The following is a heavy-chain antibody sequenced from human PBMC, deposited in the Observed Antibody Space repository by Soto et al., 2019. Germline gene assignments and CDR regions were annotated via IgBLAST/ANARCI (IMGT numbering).Heavy chain of an antibody. CDR1: GYTFTSYG. V-gene: IGHV1-18*04. J-gene: IGHJ4*02. D-gene: IGHD3-22*01. CDR2: IIAYNRNT. Sequence: ASVKASCKASGYTFTSYGISWVRQAPGQVLEWLGWIIAYNRNTNYAQKLQGRVTMTTDTSTSTAYMELRSLRSDDTAVYYCARDRIGYYDSSGYYYAYDYWGQGTLATVSS. CDR3: ARDRIGYYDSSGYYYAYDY.